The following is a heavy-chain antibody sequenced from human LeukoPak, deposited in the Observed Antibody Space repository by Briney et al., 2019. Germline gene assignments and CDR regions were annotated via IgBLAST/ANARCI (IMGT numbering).Heavy chain of an antibody. CDR3: AKDHAGTGRAFEY. D-gene: IGHD1-1*01. CDR1: GFTFTTCG. J-gene: IGHJ4*02. V-gene: IGHV3-30*04. CDR2: MSSDGVKT. Sequence: PGTSLRLSCATSGFTFTTCGVHWVRQAPGKGLEWVAPMSSDGVKTYYADSVKGRFTISRDRYKDTLYLQMSRLRADDTAVYYCAKDHAGTGRAFEYWGQGTLVTVSS.